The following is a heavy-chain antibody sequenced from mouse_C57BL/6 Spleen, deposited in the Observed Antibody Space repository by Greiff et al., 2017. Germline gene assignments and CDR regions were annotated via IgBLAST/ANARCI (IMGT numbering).Heavy chain of an antibody. V-gene: IGHV14-2*01. Sequence: EVKVVESGAELVKPGASVKLSCTASGFNIKDYYMHWVKQRTEQGLEWIGRIDPEDGENKYAPKFQGKATITADTSSNTAYLQLSSLTSEDTAVYYCASITTVVARRFADWGKGTLVTVSA. D-gene: IGHD1-1*01. CDR1: GFNIKDYY. CDR2: IDPEDGEN. CDR3: ASITTVVARRFAD. J-gene: IGHJ3*01.